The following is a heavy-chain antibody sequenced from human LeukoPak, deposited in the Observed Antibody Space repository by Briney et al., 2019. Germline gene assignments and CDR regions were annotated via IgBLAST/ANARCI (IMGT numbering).Heavy chain of an antibody. Sequence: SVKVSCKASGGTFSSYVISWVRQAPGQGLEWVGGIIPIFATADYAQKFQGRVTITADESTSTAYMELSSLRSEDTAVYYCAVGVRGSGSYQIWGHAFDIWGQGTMVTVSS. CDR2: IIPIFATA. V-gene: IGHV1-69*13. CDR1: GGTFSSYV. J-gene: IGHJ3*02. CDR3: AVGVRGSGSYQIWGHAFDI. D-gene: IGHD3-10*01.